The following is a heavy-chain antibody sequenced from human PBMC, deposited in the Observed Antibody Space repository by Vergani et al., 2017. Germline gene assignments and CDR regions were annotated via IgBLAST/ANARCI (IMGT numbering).Heavy chain of an antibody. Sequence: QVQLQESGPGLVKPSQTLSLTCTVSGGPISSGGYYWSWIRQHTGKGLEWIGYIYYSGSTYYNPSLKSRVTISVDTSKNQFSLKLSSVTAADTAVYYFARASIAARLRIWYIDYWGQGTLVTVSS. V-gene: IGHV4-31*03. CDR3: ARASIAARLRIWYIDY. J-gene: IGHJ4*02. CDR1: GGPISSGGYY. CDR2: IYYSGST. D-gene: IGHD6-6*01.